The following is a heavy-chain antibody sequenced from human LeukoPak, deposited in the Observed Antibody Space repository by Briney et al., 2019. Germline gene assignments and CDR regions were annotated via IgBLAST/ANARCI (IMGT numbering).Heavy chain of an antibody. Sequence: GSLRLSCAASGFTFSSYAMSWVRQAPGKGLEWVSAISGSGGSTYCADSVKGRFTISRDNSKNTLYLQMNSLRAEDTAVYYCAKEQQIPNWFDPWGQGTLVTVSS. J-gene: IGHJ5*02. V-gene: IGHV3-23*01. CDR1: GFTFSSYA. CDR3: AKEQQIPNWFDP. D-gene: IGHD6-13*01. CDR2: ISGSGGST.